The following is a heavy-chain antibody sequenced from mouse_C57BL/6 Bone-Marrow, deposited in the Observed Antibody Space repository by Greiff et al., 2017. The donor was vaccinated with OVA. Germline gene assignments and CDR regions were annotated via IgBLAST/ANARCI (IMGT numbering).Heavy chain of an antibody. Sequence: VKLQQPGAELVMPGASVKLSCKASGYTFTSYWMHWVKQRPGQGLEWIGEIDPSDSYTNYNQKFKGKSTLTVDKSSSTAYMQLSSLTSEDSAVYYCAILTDCDYWGQGTTLTVSS. CDR2: IDPSDSYT. CDR3: AILTDCDY. J-gene: IGHJ2*01. V-gene: IGHV1-69*01. CDR1: GYTFTSYW. D-gene: IGHD1-1*01.